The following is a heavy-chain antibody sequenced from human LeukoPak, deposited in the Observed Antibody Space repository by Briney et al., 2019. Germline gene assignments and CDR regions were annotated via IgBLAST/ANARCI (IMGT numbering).Heavy chain of an antibody. D-gene: IGHD5-18*01. J-gene: IGHJ4*02. CDR1: GYSFTSHY. Sequence: ASVKVSCKASGYSFTSHYMHWVRQAPGQGLEWMGLINPRGTSTIYAEKFQGRIIMTRDMSTTTDYMELSSLKSDDTAVYYCARAGDTAMVGLDYWGQGTLVTVSS. V-gene: IGHV1-46*01. CDR3: ARAGDTAMVGLDY. CDR2: INPRGTST.